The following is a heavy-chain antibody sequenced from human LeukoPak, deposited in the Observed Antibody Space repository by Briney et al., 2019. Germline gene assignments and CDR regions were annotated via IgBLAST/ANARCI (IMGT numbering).Heavy chain of an antibody. V-gene: IGHV4-34*01. Sequence: GSLRLSCAGSEFSFSDYSMNWVRQAPGKGLEWIGEINHSGSTNYNPSLKSRVTISVDTSKNQFSLKLSSVTAADTAVYYCARPEHIWNDSSGYYPFGYWGQGTLITVSS. CDR2: INHSGST. CDR3: ARPEHIWNDSSGYYPFGY. D-gene: IGHD3-22*01. J-gene: IGHJ4*02. CDR1: EFSFSDYS.